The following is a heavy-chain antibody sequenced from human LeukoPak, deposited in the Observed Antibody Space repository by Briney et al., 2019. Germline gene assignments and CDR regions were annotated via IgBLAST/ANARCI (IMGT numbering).Heavy chain of an antibody. J-gene: IGHJ4*02. Sequence: PGGSLRLSCAASGFTFSSYAMSWVRQAPGKGLEWVSAISGSGGSTYYADSVKGRFTISRDNSKNTLYLQMNSLRAEDTAVYYCAREQYRTGTKHYDYWGQGTLVTVSS. D-gene: IGHD1-1*01. CDR3: AREQYRTGTKHYDY. V-gene: IGHV3-23*01. CDR2: ISGSGGST. CDR1: GFTFSSYA.